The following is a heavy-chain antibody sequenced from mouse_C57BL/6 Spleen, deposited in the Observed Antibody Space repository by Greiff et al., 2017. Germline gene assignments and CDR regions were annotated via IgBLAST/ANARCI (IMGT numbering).Heavy chain of an antibody. V-gene: IGHV1-54*01. CDR1: GYAFTNYL. J-gene: IGHJ3*01. CDR2: INPGSGGP. Sequence: VQLQQSGAELVRPGTSVKVSCKASGYAFTNYLIEWVKQRPGQGLEWIGAINPGSGGPNYNEKFKGKATLTADKSSSTAYMQLSSLTSEDSAVYFCASRDYGPFAYWGQGTLVTVSA. CDR3: ASRDYGPFAY. D-gene: IGHD2-4*01.